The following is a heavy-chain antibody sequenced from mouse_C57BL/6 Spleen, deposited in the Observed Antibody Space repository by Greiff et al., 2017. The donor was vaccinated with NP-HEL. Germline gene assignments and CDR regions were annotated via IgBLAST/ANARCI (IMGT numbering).Heavy chain of an antibody. CDR3: AIITTVVATDYYAMDY. Sequence: EVQRVESGGGLVKPGGSLKLSCAASGFTFSDYGMHWVRQAPEKGLEWVAYISSGSSTIYYADTVKGRFTISRDNAKNTLFLQMTSLRSEDTAMYYCAIITTVVATDYYAMDYWGQGTSVTVSS. J-gene: IGHJ4*01. CDR2: ISSGSSTI. D-gene: IGHD1-1*01. V-gene: IGHV5-17*01. CDR1: GFTFSDYG.